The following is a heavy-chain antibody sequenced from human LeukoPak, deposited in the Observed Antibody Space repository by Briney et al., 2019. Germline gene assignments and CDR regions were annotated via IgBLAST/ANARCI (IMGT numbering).Heavy chain of an antibody. V-gene: IGHV3-49*04. D-gene: IGHD1-26*01. CDR2: IRSKAYGGTT. Sequence: PGGSLRLSCAASGFTFSSYAMSWVRQAPGKGLEWVGFIRSKAYGGTTEYAASVKGRFTISRDDSKGIAYVQMNSLKTEDTAVYYCTTGGGSYVWQDFDYWGQGTLVTVSS. CDR1: GFTFSSYA. J-gene: IGHJ4*02. CDR3: TTGGGSYVWQDFDY.